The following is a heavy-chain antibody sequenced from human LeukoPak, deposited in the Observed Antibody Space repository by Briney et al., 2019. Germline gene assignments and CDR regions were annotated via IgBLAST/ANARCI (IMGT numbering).Heavy chain of an antibody. CDR3: ARASVTYYYYYYMDV. D-gene: IGHD4-11*01. CDR1: GGSITNYY. Sequence: SETLCLTCTVSGGSITNYYWTWIRQPPGKGLEWIGYIHYSGSTNYNPSLKSRVTISVDTSKNQFSLKLSSVTAADTAVYYCARASVTYYYYYYMDVWGKGTTVTVSS. V-gene: IGHV4-59*01. CDR2: IHYSGST. J-gene: IGHJ6*03.